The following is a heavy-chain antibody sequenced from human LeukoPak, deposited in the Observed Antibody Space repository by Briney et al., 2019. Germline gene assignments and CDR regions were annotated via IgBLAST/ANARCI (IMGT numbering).Heavy chain of an antibody. V-gene: IGHV1-46*01. D-gene: IGHD3-22*01. CDR3: AIARHMQDSSGYPFDY. J-gene: IGHJ4*02. CDR2: INPSGGST. CDR1: GYTFTSYY. Sequence: ASVKVSCKASGYTFTSYYMHWVRQAPGQGLEWMGIINPSGGSTSYAQKFQGRVTMTRDTSTSTVYMELSSLRSEDTAVYYCAIARHMQDSSGYPFDYWGQGTLVTASS.